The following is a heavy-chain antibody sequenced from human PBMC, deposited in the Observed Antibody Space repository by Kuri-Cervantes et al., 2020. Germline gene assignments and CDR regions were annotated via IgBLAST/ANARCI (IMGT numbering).Heavy chain of an antibody. CDR1: GFTFRSYS. V-gene: IGHV3-21*01. D-gene: IGHD3-3*01. CDR2: ISNSRSYI. J-gene: IGHJ6*02. Sequence: GGSLKIPCAASGFTFRSYSMSWVRQAPGKGLEWVSSISNSRSYIYYADSGKGRFTISRDNAKNSLYPQMNSLRAEDTAVYYCARIGSYYDFWSGEIYYYYYGMDFWGQGTTVTVSS. CDR3: ARIGSYYDFWSGEIYYYYYGMDF.